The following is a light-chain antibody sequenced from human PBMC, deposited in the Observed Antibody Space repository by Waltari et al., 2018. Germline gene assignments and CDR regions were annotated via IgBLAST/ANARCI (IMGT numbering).Light chain of an antibody. V-gene: IGKV3-15*01. Sequence: EMVLTQSPATLSVSPGESVALSCRASQSISSSFAWYQQKPGQAPRLLLLGTSTRATGVPARFSGSGSGTEFTLTISNMQSEDFGVYYCQQYGHWPPITFGQGTRLEIE. CDR2: GTS. J-gene: IGKJ5*01. CDR1: QSISSS. CDR3: QQYGHWPPIT.